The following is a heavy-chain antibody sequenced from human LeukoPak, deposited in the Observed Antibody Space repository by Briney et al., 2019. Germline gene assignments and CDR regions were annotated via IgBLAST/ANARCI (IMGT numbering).Heavy chain of an antibody. J-gene: IGHJ4*02. D-gene: IGHD1-26*01. V-gene: IGHV3-9*01. CDR1: GFTFDDYA. Sequence: PGRSLRLSCAASGFTFDDYAMHWVRQAPGKGLEWVSGISWNSGSIGYADSVKGRFTISRDNVKNSLYLHMNSLRAEDTAVHYCVRTDTTSFGYFDHWGRGTLVTVSS. CDR3: VRTDTTSFGYFDH. CDR2: ISWNSGSI.